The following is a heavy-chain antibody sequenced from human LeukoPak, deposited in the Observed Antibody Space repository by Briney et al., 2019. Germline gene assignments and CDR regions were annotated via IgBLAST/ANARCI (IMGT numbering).Heavy chain of an antibody. J-gene: IGHJ3*02. CDR2: IIPIFGTA. CDR3: ASPYCGGDCYSSDAFDI. Sequence: ASVKVSCKASGGTFSSYAISWVRQAPGQGLEWMGGIIPIFGTANYAQKFQGRVTITADESTSTAYMELSSLRSEDTAVYYCASPYCGGDCYSSDAFDIRGQGTMVTVSS. V-gene: IGHV1-69*13. CDR1: GGTFSSYA. D-gene: IGHD2-21*01.